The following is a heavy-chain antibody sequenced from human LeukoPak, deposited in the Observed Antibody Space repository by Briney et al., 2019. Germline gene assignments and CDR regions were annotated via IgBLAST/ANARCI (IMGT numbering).Heavy chain of an antibody. D-gene: IGHD3-10*01. J-gene: IGHJ4*02. Sequence: GGSLRLSCAASGFTFDDYAMHWVRQAPGKGLEWVSLISWGGGSTYYADSVKGRFTISRDNSKNSLYLHMNSLRDEDTALYYCAKDRSGNSYGHFDYWGQGTLVTVSS. V-gene: IGHV3-43D*04. CDR3: AKDRSGNSYGHFDY. CDR1: GFTFDDYA. CDR2: ISWGGGST.